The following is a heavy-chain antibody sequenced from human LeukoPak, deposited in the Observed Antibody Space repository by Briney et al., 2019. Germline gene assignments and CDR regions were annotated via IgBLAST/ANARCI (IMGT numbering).Heavy chain of an antibody. CDR1: GGTFSSYA. D-gene: IGHD6-13*01. Sequence: GASVKVSCKASGGTFSSYAISWVRQAPGQGLEWMGGIIPIFGTANYAQKFQGRVTITADESTSTAYMELSSLRSEDTAVYYCARVVAAAGTHYYYYMDVWGKGTTVTISS. CDR3: ARVVAAAGTHYYYYMDV. V-gene: IGHV1-69*13. CDR2: IIPIFGTA. J-gene: IGHJ6*03.